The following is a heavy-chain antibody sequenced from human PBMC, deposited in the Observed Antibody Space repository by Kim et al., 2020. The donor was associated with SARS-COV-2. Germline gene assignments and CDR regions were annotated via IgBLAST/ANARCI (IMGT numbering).Heavy chain of an antibody. V-gene: IGHV3-30*05. Sequence: ADSVESRFTISRDNSKNTLYLRISSLRAEGTAVYYCARPSSGSYFCYFGYWGQETLVTVSS. CDR3: ARPSSGSYFCYFGY. D-gene: IGHD1-26*01. J-gene: IGHJ4*02.